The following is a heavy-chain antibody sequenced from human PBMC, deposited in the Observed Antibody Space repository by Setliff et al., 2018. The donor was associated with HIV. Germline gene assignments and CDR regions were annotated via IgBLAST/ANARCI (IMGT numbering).Heavy chain of an antibody. CDR3: ARSXXYFRSGSYLGEVAFDI. V-gene: IGHV3-7*01. Sequence: LEXGAEIRDDGSETYYVDSLXXRFTISRDNTKXXLYLQMNSLRADDXXVYXCARSXXYFRSGSYLGEVAFDIWGQGTLVTVSS. D-gene: IGHD3-10*01. J-gene: IGHJ3*02. CDR2: IRDDGSET.